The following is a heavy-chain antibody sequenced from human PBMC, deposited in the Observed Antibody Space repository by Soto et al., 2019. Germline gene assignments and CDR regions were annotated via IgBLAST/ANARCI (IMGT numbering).Heavy chain of an antibody. CDR3: ARDHRQQLVVDP. Sequence: SETLSLTCAVYGGSFSGYYWSWIRQPPGKGLEWIGEINHSGSTNYNPSLKSRVTISVDTSKNQFSLKLSSVTAADTAVYYCARDHRQQLVVDPWGQGTLVTVPS. CDR1: GGSFSGYY. V-gene: IGHV4-34*01. J-gene: IGHJ5*02. D-gene: IGHD6-13*01. CDR2: INHSGST.